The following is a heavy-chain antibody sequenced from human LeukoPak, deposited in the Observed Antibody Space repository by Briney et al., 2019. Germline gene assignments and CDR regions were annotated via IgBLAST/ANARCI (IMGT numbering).Heavy chain of an antibody. Sequence: ASVKVSCKASGYSFTGYYIHWVRQAPGQGLEWMGWINPNSGGTNYAQKFQGRVTMTRDTSISTAYMELSRLRSDDTAVYYCARYSSGWSPFDYWGQGTLVTVSS. CDR3: ARYSSGWSPFDY. CDR1: GYSFTGYY. J-gene: IGHJ4*02. D-gene: IGHD6-19*01. CDR2: INPNSGGT. V-gene: IGHV1-2*02.